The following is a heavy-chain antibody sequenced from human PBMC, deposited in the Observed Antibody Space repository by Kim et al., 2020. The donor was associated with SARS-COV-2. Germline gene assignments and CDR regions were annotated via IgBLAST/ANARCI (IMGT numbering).Heavy chain of an antibody. D-gene: IGHD5-18*01. J-gene: IGHJ6*02. CDR1: GYTFTSYG. CDR3: ARAPDSYGYYYYGMDV. V-gene: IGHV1-18*01. Sequence: ASVKVYCKASGYTFTSYGISWVRQAPGQGLEWMGWISAYNGNTNYAQKLQGRVTMTTDTSTSTAYMELRSLRSDDTAVYYCARAPDSYGYYYYGMDVWGQGTTVTVSS. CDR2: ISAYNGNT.